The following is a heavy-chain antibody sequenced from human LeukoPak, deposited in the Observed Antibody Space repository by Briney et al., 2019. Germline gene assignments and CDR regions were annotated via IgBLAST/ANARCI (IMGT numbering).Heavy chain of an antibody. V-gene: IGHV3-23*01. CDR2: IRDGDGRT. CDR1: GFSFSSYV. Sequence: GGSLRLSCAASGFSFSSYVMHWVRQPPGKGLEWVSLIRDGDGRTHYADSVKGRFTISRDNSKKMVYLQMNGLRADDTAVYYCAKDHSTTWLGSFNYWGQGTLVTVSS. D-gene: IGHD2-2*01. J-gene: IGHJ4*02. CDR3: AKDHSTTWLGSFNY.